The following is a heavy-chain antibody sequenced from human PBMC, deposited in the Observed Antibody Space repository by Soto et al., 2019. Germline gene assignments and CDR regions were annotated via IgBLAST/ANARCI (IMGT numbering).Heavy chain of an antibody. Sequence: GGSLRLSCAASGITSSSYAMSWVRQAPGKGLEWVSAISGSGGSTYYADSVKGRFTISRDNSKNTLYLQMNSLRAEDTALYYCAKNSEANDYWGQGTLVTVSS. J-gene: IGHJ4*02. CDR2: ISGSGGST. V-gene: IGHV3-23*01. D-gene: IGHD1-7*01. CDR1: GITSSSYA. CDR3: AKNSEANDY.